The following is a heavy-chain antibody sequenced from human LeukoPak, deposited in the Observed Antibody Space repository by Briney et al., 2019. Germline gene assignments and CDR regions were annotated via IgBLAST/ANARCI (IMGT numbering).Heavy chain of an antibody. Sequence: PSETLSLTCTVSGSSISSYYWTWIRQPPGKGLEWIGYIHYNGNTNYNPSLKSRVTLSLDTSKKQFSLKVNSVTAADTAVYYCARQDGVVTAIPLIFFDYWGQGTLVTVSS. CDR3: ARQDGVVTAIPLIFFDY. D-gene: IGHD2-21*02. J-gene: IGHJ4*02. CDR2: IHYNGNT. CDR1: GSSISSYY. V-gene: IGHV4-59*08.